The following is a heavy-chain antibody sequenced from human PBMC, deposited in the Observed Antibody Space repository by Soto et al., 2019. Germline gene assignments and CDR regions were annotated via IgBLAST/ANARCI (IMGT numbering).Heavy chain of an antibody. J-gene: IGHJ4*02. CDR3: ARGGDIVLVPGLRD. Sequence: ASVKVSCKASGYTFTSYAMHWVRQAPGQRLEWMGWINAGNGNTKYSQKFQGRVTITRDTSASTAYMELSSLRSEDTAVYYCARGGDIVLVPGLRDWGQGTLVTVAS. CDR2: INAGNGNT. CDR1: GYTFTSYA. V-gene: IGHV1-3*01. D-gene: IGHD2-2*01.